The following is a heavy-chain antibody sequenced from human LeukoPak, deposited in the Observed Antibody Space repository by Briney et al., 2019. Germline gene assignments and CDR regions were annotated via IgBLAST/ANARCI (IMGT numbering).Heavy chain of an antibody. J-gene: IGHJ6*02. CDR3: IRIRTREHQYGMDV. Sequence: GGSLRLSCAASGFTFTSYDMHWVRQATGKGLEWVSAIETVGNTYYSGSVEGRFTISRDDVKNSLYFHMNSLRDGDTAVYYCIRIRTREHQYGMDVWGQGTTVTVSS. CDR2: IETVGNT. D-gene: IGHD1-26*01. CDR1: GFTFTSYD. V-gene: IGHV3-13*01.